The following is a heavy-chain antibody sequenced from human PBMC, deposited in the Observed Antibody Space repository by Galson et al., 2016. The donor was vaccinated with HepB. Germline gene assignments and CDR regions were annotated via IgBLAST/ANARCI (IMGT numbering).Heavy chain of an antibody. CDR1: GGSIRNSNSY. J-gene: IGHJ4*02. Sequence: ETLSLTCTVSGGSIRNSNSYWGWIRQSPGKGLEWLGTMYYSGDTYYNPSLKSRVTISLDTSRNQFSLKLTSVTAANTAVYFCARESTSMSFDHWGPGTVVSVSS. D-gene: IGHD5-18*01. CDR3: ARESTSMSFDH. CDR2: MYYSGDT. V-gene: IGHV4-39*07.